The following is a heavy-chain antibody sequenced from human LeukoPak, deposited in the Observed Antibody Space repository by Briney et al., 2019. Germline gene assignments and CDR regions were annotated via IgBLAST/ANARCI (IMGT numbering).Heavy chain of an antibody. CDR1: GDTFSSCA. Sequence: GASVKVYCKASGDTFSSCAISWVRQAPGQGLGWMGRIIPILGLANYAQKFQGRVTITADKSTSTAYMELSSLRSEDTAVYYCAGDGDSGFDYWGQGTLVTVSS. CDR3: AGDGDSGFDY. V-gene: IGHV1-69*04. D-gene: IGHD2-21*02. CDR2: IIPILGLA. J-gene: IGHJ4*02.